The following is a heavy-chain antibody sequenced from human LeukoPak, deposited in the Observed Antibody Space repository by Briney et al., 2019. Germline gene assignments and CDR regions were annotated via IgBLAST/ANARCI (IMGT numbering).Heavy chain of an antibody. CDR1: GFIFSDYS. V-gene: IGHV3-21*04. CDR3: ARVRTSYDNSVFDY. Sequence: GGSLRLSCAASGFIFSDYSMNWVRQTPGKGLEWVSSITTGSSYIYYADSVKGRFTISRDNAKNSLYLQMNSLRAEDTAVYYCARVRTSYDNSVFDYWGQGTLVTVSS. J-gene: IGHJ4*02. CDR2: ITTGSSYI. D-gene: IGHD3-22*01.